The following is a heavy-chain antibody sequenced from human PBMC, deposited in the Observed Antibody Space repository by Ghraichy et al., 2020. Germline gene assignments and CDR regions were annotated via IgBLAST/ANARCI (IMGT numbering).Heavy chain of an antibody. V-gene: IGHV3-13*01. CDR2: IGLAGDT. CDR1: GFTLTEYD. CDR3: ARDKYGMDV. Sequence: GESLNISCAASGFTLTEYDLHWVRQPPGKGLVWVSAIGLAGDTYYAASVKGRFTISRDHTNNSLYPQMHSLRVGDTAVYYCARDKYGMDVWGQGTTITVS. J-gene: IGHJ6*02.